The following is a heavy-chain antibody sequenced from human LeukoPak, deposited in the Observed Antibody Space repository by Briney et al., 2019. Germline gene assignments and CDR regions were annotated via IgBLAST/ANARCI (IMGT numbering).Heavy chain of an antibody. J-gene: IGHJ5*02. V-gene: IGHV3-48*01. D-gene: IGHD3-22*01. CDR3: ARGPSSGYYNWFDP. CDR2: ISSSSSTI. CDR1: GFTFSSYS. Sequence: TGGSLRLSCAASGFTFSSYSMHWVRQAPGKGLEWVSYISSSSSTISYADSVKGRFTISRDNAKNSLYLQMNSLRAEDRAVYYCARGPSSGYYNWFDPWGQGTLVTVSS.